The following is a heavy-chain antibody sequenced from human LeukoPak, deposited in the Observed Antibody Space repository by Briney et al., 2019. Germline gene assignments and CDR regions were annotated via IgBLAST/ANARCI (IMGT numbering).Heavy chain of an antibody. V-gene: IGHV3-23*01. Sequence: QPGGSLRLSCAASGFTFSSYAMTWVRQAPGKGLEWVSAISATGSSTYYADSVKGRLTISRDNSKDTLFLQMNSLRAEDTAVYYCAKDRSDNTIWYVGSNWGQGTLVTVSS. J-gene: IGHJ4*02. CDR2: ISATGSST. CDR1: GFTFSSYA. CDR3: AKDRSDNTIWYVGSN. D-gene: IGHD3-10*02.